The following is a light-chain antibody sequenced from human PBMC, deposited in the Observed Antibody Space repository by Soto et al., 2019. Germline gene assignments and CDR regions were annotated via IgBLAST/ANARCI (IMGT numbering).Light chain of an antibody. CDR2: EVS. CDR1: SGDVGGYKF. Sequence: QSSLTQPASVSGSPGQSITIYCTGTSGDVGGYKFVSWYQQHPGKAPKLMIYEVSNRPSGVSSRFSGSKSGNTASLTISGLQAEDEADYFCGSYTGNLYVLGNGTKVTVL. V-gene: IGLV2-14*01. CDR3: GSYTGNLYV. J-gene: IGLJ1*01.